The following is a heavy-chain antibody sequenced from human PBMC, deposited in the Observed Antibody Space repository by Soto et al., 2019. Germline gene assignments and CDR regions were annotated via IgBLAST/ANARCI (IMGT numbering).Heavy chain of an antibody. Sequence: QITLKESGPTLVKPTQTLTLTCSFSGFSLSSSGVGVGWIRQPPGKALEWLALIYWDDDKRYSPSLKGRLTNTKDTSKIQVVLTMTNMGPVHTATYFCVHAAYYFAPDSSLYYWYFDLWGRGTLVTVSS. CDR3: VHAAYYFAPDSSLYYWYFDL. J-gene: IGHJ2*01. CDR1: GFSLSSSGVG. CDR2: IYWDDDK. V-gene: IGHV2-5*02. D-gene: IGHD1-26*01.